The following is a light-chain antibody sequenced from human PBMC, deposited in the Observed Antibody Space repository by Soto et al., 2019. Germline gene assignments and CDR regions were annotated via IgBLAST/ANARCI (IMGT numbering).Light chain of an antibody. Sequence: QAALTQPAPVSRSPGQSTYTSSTGTRRDVGGYNYVSWYQQHPGKAPKLMIYDVSNRPSGVSNRFSGSKSGNTASLTISGLQAEDEADYYCSSYTSSSSYVFGTGT. CDR1: RRDVGGYNY. V-gene: IGLV2-14*01. CDR3: SSYTSSSSYV. J-gene: IGLJ1*01. CDR2: DVS.